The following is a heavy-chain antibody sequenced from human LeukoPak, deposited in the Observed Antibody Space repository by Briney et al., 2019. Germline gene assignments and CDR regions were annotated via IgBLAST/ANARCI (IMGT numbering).Heavy chain of an antibody. CDR2: IYTDGSII. CDR1: GFTFNSHW. CDR3: ARDRGSTDFDY. J-gene: IGHJ4*02. Sequence: GGTLRLSCAASGFTFNSHWMHWVRQAPGQGLVWVSRIYTDGSIISYADSVKGRFTISRDNAKNTLYLQMNSLRVEDTAVYFCARDRGSTDFDYWGQGTLVTVSS. V-gene: IGHV3-74*01. D-gene: IGHD1-26*01.